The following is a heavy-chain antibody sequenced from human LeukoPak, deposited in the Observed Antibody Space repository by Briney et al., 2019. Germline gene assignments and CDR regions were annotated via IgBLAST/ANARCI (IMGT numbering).Heavy chain of an antibody. CDR2: IYHSGST. Sequence: SETLSLTCTVSGYSISSGYYWGWIRQPPGKGLEWIGSIYHSGSTYYNPSLKSRVTISVDTSKNQFSLRLSSVTAADTAVYYCARRITNSWFDFDYWGQGTLVTVSS. CDR3: ARRITNSWFDFDY. V-gene: IGHV4-38-2*02. J-gene: IGHJ4*02. CDR1: GYSISSGYY. D-gene: IGHD6-13*01.